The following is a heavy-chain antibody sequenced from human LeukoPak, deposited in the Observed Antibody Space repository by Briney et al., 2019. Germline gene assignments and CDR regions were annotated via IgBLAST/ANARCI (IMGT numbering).Heavy chain of an antibody. CDR2: IIPILGTA. D-gene: IGHD2-21*02. V-gene: IGHV1-69*13. CDR1: GGTFSSYA. Sequence: GASLKVSCKASGGTFSSYAISWVRQAPGQGLVRMGGIIPILGTANYAQKIRDRVTITADESTSTAYMELSSLRSEDTAVYYCARDHKAYCGADCYSFDYWGQGTLVTVSS. CDR3: ARDHKAYCGADCYSFDY. J-gene: IGHJ4*02.